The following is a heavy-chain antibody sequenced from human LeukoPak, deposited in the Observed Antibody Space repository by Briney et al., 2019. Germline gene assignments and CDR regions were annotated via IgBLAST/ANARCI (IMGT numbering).Heavy chain of an antibody. D-gene: IGHD3-22*01. J-gene: IGHJ4*02. Sequence: PGGSLRLSCAASGFTFSSYSMNWVRQAPGKGLEWVSSISSSSSYIYYADSVKGRFTISRDNAKNSLYLQMNSLRAEDTAVYYCARDDYYDSSGYYLDFDYWGQGTLVTVSS. CDR2: ISSSSSYI. CDR1: GFTFSSYS. V-gene: IGHV3-21*01. CDR3: ARDDYYDSSGYYLDFDY.